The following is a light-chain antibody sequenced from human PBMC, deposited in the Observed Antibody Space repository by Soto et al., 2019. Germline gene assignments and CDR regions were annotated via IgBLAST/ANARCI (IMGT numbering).Light chain of an antibody. J-gene: IGKJ1*01. V-gene: IGKV3-20*01. CDR3: QQKSSSPET. CDR2: GAS. Sequence: EIVLTQSPGTLSLSPGERATLSCRASQSVSSSYLAWYQQKPGQAPRLLIYGASSRATGIPDRFSGSGSGTDFTLTISRLEPEDFAVYYCQQKSSSPETFGQGTKVEMK. CDR1: QSVSSSY.